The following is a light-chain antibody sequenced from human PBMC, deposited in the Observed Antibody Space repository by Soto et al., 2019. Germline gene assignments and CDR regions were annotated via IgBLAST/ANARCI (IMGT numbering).Light chain of an antibody. J-gene: IGKJ2*01. CDR1: QSISSY. V-gene: IGKV1-39*01. Sequence: DIQMTQSPYSLSASVGDRVTITCRASQSISSYLNWYQQKPGKAPKLLIYAASSLQSGVPSRFSGIGSGTDFTLTISSLQPEDFATYYCQQSYSTPYTFGQWTKLEIK. CDR3: QQSYSTPYT. CDR2: AAS.